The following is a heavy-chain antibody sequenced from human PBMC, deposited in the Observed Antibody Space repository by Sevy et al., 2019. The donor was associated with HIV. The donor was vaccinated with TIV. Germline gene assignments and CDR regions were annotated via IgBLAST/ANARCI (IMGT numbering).Heavy chain of an antibody. CDR2: LSFGGGKI. J-gene: IGHJ4*02. Sequence: GGSLRLSSAASGFAFYDYSMSWIRQAPGKGLEWVATLSFGGGKINYADSVKGRFTISRDNSKNSFYLQMDNLRVEDTALYYCAREGCTRPYDDWGQGTRVTVSS. CDR1: GFAFYDYS. CDR3: AREGCTRPYDD. D-gene: IGHD2-8*01. V-gene: IGHV3-23*01.